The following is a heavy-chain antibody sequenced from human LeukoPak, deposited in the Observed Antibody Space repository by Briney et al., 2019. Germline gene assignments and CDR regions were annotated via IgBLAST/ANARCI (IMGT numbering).Heavy chain of an antibody. CDR1: GGSISSGSYC. V-gene: IGHV4-61*01. CDR3: ARGVEYSSSSGLGY. D-gene: IGHD6-6*01. CDR2: IYYSGST. J-gene: IGHJ4*02. Sequence: SETLSLTCTVSGGSISSGSYCWSWIRQPPGKGLEWIGYIYYSGSTNYNPSLKSRVTISVDTSKNQFSLKLSSVTAADTAVYYCARGVEYSSSSGLGYWGQGTLVTVSS.